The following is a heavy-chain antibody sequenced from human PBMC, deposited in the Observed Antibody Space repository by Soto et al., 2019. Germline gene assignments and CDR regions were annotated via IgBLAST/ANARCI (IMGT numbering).Heavy chain of an antibody. D-gene: IGHD2-2*01. CDR1: SGSISSSSYT. V-gene: IGHV4-39*01. J-gene: IGHJ6*02. CDR2: IYYSGKT. Sequence: SETLSLTCTISSGSISSSSYTWGWIRQPPGKGLEWIGSIYYSGKTYYNPSLKSRITVSVGTSKNQFSLNLSSVTAADTAVYYCARLQGYCIRSSCTGYYAMDVWGQGTTVT. CDR3: ARLQGYCIRSSCTGYYAMDV.